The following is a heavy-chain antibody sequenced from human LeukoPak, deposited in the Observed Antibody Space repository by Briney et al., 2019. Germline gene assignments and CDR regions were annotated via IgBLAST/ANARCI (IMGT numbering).Heavy chain of an antibody. D-gene: IGHD3-9*01. CDR2: INPNSGGT. CDR1: GYTFTGYY. J-gene: IGHJ4*02. CDR3: ARGRYFDWLSY. V-gene: IGHV1-2*02. Sequence: GASVKVSCKASGYTFTGYYTHWVRQAPGQGREWMGWINPNSGGTNYAQKFQGRVTMTRDTSISTAYMELSRLRYDDTAVYYCARGRYFDWLSYWGQGTLVNVSS.